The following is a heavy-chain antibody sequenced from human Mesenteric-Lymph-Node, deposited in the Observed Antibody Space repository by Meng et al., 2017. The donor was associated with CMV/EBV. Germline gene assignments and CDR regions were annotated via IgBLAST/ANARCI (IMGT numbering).Heavy chain of an antibody. Sequence: GESLKIACTASGFTFDIYAMGWVRQGPGKGLEWVSLITGTGVRASYADSVKGRFTISRDASTNTVYLQMNSLTAEDTAVYYCAKDSGYDLGTFAVWGQVTAVTVSS. D-gene: IGHD5-12*01. J-gene: IGHJ3*01. CDR3: AKDSGYDLGTFAV. CDR1: GFTFDIYA. CDR2: ITGTGVRA. V-gene: IGHV3-23*01.